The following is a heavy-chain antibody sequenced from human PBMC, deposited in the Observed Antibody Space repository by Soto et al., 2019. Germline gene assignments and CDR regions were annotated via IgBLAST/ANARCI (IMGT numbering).Heavy chain of an antibody. CDR1: GGSISSYY. CDR2: IYYSGST. V-gene: IGHV4-59*01. J-gene: IGHJ5*02. D-gene: IGHD2-2*01. CDR3: ARELVVPAATWFDP. Sequence: LSETLSLTCTVSGGSISSYYWSWIRQPPGKGLEWIGYIYYSGSTNYNPSLKSRVTISVDTSKNQFSLKLSSVTAADTAVYYCARELVVPAATWFDPWGQGTLVTVSS.